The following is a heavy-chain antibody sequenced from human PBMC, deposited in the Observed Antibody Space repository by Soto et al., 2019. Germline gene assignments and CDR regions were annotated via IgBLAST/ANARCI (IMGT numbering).Heavy chain of an antibody. V-gene: IGHV3-74*01. Sequence: GGSLRLSCATSGFTFSNYWTHWVRQVPGRGLVWVSRIDTDGSTTSYADFAKGRFTISRDNAKSTLSLQMNSLRAEDTAIYYCACSRRPARLGPKGAIDYWGQGTLVTVSS. J-gene: IGHJ4*02. CDR3: ACSRRPARLGPKGAIDY. CDR2: IDTDGSTT. D-gene: IGHD2-15*01. CDR1: GFTFSNYW.